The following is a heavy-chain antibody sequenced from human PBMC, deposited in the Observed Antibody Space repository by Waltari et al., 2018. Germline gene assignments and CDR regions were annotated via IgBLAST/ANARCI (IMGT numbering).Heavy chain of an antibody. V-gene: IGHV4-34*01. Sequence: QVQLQQWGAGLLKPSETLSLTCAVYGGSLRGYSWIWIRQPPGEGLEWIGEITHSGSPNYNPSLKSRVTISEDTSKNQFSLKLRSVTAADTAVYYCARNDYRGNDRFDYWGQGTLVTVSS. J-gene: IGHJ4*02. CDR2: ITHSGSP. CDR3: ARNDYRGNDRFDY. CDR1: GGSLRGYS. D-gene: IGHD4-17*01.